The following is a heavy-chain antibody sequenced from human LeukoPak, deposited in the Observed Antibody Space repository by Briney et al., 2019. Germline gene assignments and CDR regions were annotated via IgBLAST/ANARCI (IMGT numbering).Heavy chain of an antibody. CDR2: ISGSGGST. J-gene: IGHJ4*02. D-gene: IGHD3-10*01. Sequence: GGSLRLSCAASGFTFSSYAMSWVRQAPGKGLEWVSAISGSGGSTYYADSVKGRFTISRDNSKNTLYLQMNSLRAEDTAVYYCAKAPLRITMARGDNFDCWGQGTLVTVSS. CDR3: AKAPLRITMARGDNFDC. CDR1: GFTFSSYA. V-gene: IGHV3-23*01.